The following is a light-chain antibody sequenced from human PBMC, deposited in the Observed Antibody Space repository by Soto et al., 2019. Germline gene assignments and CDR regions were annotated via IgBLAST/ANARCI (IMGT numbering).Light chain of an antibody. V-gene: IGLV2-14*03. J-gene: IGLJ1*01. CDR2: DVS. CDR3: SSYTTSNTRQIV. Sequence: QSVLTQPASVSGSPVQSITISCTGTSSDVGGYNYVSWYQHHPGKAPKLMIFDVSNRPSGVSNRFSGSKSGNTASLTISGLQPEDEADYYCSSYTTSNTRQIVFGTGTKATVL. CDR1: SSDVGGYNY.